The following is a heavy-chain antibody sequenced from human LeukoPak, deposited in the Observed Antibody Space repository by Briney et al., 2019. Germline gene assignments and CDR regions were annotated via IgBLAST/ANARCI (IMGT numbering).Heavy chain of an antibody. CDR2: ISSSSSTI. D-gene: IGHD3-3*01. CDR3: ARDSLYYDFWSGYYRLAEYYYYMDV. CDR1: GFIFSSCS. Sequence: PGGSLRLSCAASGFIFSSCSMNWVRQAPGKGLEWVSYISSSSSTIYYADSVKGRFTISRDNAKNSLYLQMNSLRAEDTAVYYCARDSLYYDFWSGYYRLAEYYYYMDVWGKGTTVTVSS. V-gene: IGHV3-48*01. J-gene: IGHJ6*03.